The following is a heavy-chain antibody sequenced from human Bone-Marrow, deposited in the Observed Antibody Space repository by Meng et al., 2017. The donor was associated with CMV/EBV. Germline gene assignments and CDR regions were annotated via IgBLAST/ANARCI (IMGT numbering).Heavy chain of an antibody. J-gene: IGHJ4*02. CDR3: VRHLVGATTAFDY. CDR1: GYSFISSY. V-gene: IGHV1-2*02. CDR2: IDPNSGDT. Sequence: ASVKVSCKASGYSFISSYVHWVRQAPGQGLEWMGWIDPNSGDTNYAQKFQGRLTMTRDTSNSTVYMDLSSLESDDTALYYCVRHLVGATTAFDYWGQGTLVTVSS. D-gene: IGHD1-26*01.